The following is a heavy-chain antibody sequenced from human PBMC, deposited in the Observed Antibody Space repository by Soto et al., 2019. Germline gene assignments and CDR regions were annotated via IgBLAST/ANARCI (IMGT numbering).Heavy chain of an antibody. V-gene: IGHV3-23*01. CDR3: AKKVPGSYPFDS. CDR2: ISNSGSNT. J-gene: IGHJ4*02. D-gene: IGHD6-19*01. CDR1: GFTFSTYV. Sequence: PGGSLRLSCAASGFTFSTYVMSWVRQAPGEGLEWVSSISNSGSNTDYSDSVKGRFAISRDNSQNTLFLQMDSLRPEDTATYFCAKKVPGSYPFDSWGPGTLVTVSS.